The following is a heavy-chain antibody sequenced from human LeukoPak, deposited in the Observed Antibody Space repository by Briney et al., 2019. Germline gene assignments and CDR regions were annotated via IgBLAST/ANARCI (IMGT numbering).Heavy chain of an antibody. CDR3: AKPVGHIVVVTAGYDY. D-gene: IGHD2-21*02. Sequence: GGSLRLSCAASGFTFSSYGMSWVRQAPGKGLEWVSAISGSGGSTYYADSVKGRFTISGDNSKNTLYLQMNSLRAEDTAVYYCAKPVGHIVVVTAGYDYWGQGTLVTVSS. CDR1: GFTFSSYG. V-gene: IGHV3-23*01. J-gene: IGHJ4*02. CDR2: ISGSGGST.